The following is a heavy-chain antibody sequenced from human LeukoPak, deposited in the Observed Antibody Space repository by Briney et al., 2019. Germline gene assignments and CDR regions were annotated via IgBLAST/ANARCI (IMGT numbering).Heavy chain of an antibody. CDR3: ARFSGIYFDY. D-gene: IGHD3-10*01. J-gene: IGHJ4*02. CDR2: IIPIFGTA. Sequence: ASVKVSCKASGGTFSSYAISWVRQAPGQGLEWMGGIIPIFGTANYAQKFQGRVTITADKSTSTAHMELSSLRSEDTAVYYCARFSGIYFDYWGQGTLVTVSS. V-gene: IGHV1-69*06. CDR1: GGTFSSYA.